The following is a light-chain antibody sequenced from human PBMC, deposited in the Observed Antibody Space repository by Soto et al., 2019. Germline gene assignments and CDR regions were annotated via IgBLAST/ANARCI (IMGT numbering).Light chain of an antibody. CDR3: QQGDSFPIT. J-gene: IGKJ5*01. CDR1: QSISTW. V-gene: IGKV1-12*01. Sequence: DIQMTQSPSSVSASVGDRVTITCRASQSISTWLAWYQQKPGTVPKLLIYAASRLQSGVPSRFSGSGVGTEFTLTITSLQPEDFGTYYCQQGDSFPITFGQGTRLEMK. CDR2: AAS.